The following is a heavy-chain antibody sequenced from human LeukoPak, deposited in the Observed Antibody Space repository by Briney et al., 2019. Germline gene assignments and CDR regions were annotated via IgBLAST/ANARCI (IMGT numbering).Heavy chain of an antibody. CDR2: ISSSSSYI. J-gene: IGHJ5*02. V-gene: IGHV3-21*01. D-gene: IGHD5/OR15-5a*01. Sequence: GGSLRLSCAASGFTFSSYSMNWVRQAPGKGLEWVSSISSSSSYIYYADSVKGRFTISRDNARNSLYLQMNSLRVEDTAIYYCCVYKAANWFDPWGQGTLVTVSS. CDR3: CVYKAANWFDP. CDR1: GFTFSSYS.